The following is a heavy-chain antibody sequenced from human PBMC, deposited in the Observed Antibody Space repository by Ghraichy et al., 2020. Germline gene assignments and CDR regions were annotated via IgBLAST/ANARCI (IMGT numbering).Heavy chain of an antibody. D-gene: IGHD2-2*01. CDR2: IHTGGPT. CDR1: GFSVSTYY. CDR3: AREIRCSGTTYYPNGMDV. Sequence: GGSLRLSCAASGFSVSTYYMNWIRQTPGKGLEWVSFIHTGGPTYYAASVKCRFTISGDHTKNTLFLQMNGLSAEDTAFYYCAREIRCSGTTYYPNGMDVWGQGTTVTVSS. V-gene: IGHV3-53*05. J-gene: IGHJ6*02.